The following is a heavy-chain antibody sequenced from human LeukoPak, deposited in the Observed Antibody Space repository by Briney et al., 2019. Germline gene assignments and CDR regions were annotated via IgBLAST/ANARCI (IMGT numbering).Heavy chain of an antibody. D-gene: IGHD3-22*01. CDR2: INHSGST. Sequence: SETLSLTCAVYGGSFSGYYWSWIRQPPGKGLEWSGEINHSGSTNYNPSLKSRLTISVDTSKNQFSLKLSSVTAADTAVYYCARVAWYYYDSSGYPAFDIWGQGTMVTVSS. CDR1: GGSFSGYY. V-gene: IGHV4-34*01. CDR3: ARVAWYYYDSSGYPAFDI. J-gene: IGHJ3*02.